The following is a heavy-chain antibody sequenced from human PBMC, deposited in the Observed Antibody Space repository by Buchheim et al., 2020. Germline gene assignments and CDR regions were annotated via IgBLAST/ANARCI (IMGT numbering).Heavy chain of an antibody. CDR2: ISYDGSNK. J-gene: IGHJ4*02. D-gene: IGHD3-22*01. CDR3: ANSQDYYDSSRYEIDY. V-gene: IGHV3-30*18. Sequence: QVQLLESGGGVVQPGRSLRLSCAASGFTFSSYGMHWVRQAPGKGLEWVAVISYDGSNKYYADSVKGRFTISRDNSKNTLYLPMNSLRAEDTAVYYCANSQDYYDSSRYEIDYWGQGTL. CDR1: GFTFSSYG.